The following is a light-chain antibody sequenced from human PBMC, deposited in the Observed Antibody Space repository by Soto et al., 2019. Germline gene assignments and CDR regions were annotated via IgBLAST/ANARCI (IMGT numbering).Light chain of an antibody. CDR1: SSNIGSSS. J-gene: IGLJ1*01. CDR2: TGN. CDR3: TAWDESLNGHV. Sequence: QSVLTQPPSASETPGQTVTISCSGSSSNIGSSSTHWFQHLPGTAPKLLIHTGNKRPSGVPDRFSGSQSGTSASLAISGLQSEDEADYYCTAWDESLNGHVFGTGTKVTVL. V-gene: IGLV1-44*01.